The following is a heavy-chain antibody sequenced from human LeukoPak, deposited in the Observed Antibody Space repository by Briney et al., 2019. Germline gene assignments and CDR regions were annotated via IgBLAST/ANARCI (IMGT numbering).Heavy chain of an antibody. D-gene: IGHD6-6*01. V-gene: IGHV3-73*01. CDR1: GFTFSVSA. J-gene: IGHJ4*02. CDR2: IRNKANNYAT. CDR3: TYTSSSGVVY. Sequence: GSLRLSCAASGFTFSVSAMYWVRQASGKGLEWVGRIRNKANNYATAYAASVKGRFTISRDDSKNTAYLQMNSLKSGDTAVYYCTYTSSSGVVYWGQGTLVTVSS.